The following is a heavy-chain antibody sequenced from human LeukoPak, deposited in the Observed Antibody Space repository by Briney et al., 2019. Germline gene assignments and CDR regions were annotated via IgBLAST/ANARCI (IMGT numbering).Heavy chain of an antibody. J-gene: IGHJ5*02. Sequence: SETLSLTCTVSGGSIRSYYWSWIRQPPGKGLEWIGYIYYSGSTNYNPSLKSRVTISVDTSKNQFSLKLSSVTAADTAVYYCARDLSRDGYRGKRFDPWGQGTLVTVSS. V-gene: IGHV4-59*01. D-gene: IGHD5-24*01. CDR3: ARDLSRDGYRGKRFDP. CDR1: GGSIRSYY. CDR2: IYYSGST.